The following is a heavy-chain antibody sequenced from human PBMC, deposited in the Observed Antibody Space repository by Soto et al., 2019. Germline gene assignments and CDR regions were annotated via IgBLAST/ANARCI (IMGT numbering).Heavy chain of an antibody. Sequence: QVQLVQSGAEVKKPGSSVKVSCKASGGTLSNYGVSWVRQAPGQGLEWLGGIIPVFRTANYAHKFQGRLTITADESTSTVYMDVSSLRSEDTAVYYCARGDATKIIVTTYYGMDVWGQGTTVTVSS. D-gene: IGHD4-17*01. V-gene: IGHV1-69*12. J-gene: IGHJ6*02. CDR2: IIPVFRTA. CDR1: GGTLSNYG. CDR3: ARGDATKIIVTTYYGMDV.